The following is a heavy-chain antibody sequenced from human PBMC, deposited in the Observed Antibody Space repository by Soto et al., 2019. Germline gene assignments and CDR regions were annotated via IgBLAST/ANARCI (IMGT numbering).Heavy chain of an antibody. CDR2: INHSGST. CDR3: ARGWPYSSSWYFDY. D-gene: IGHD6-13*01. Sequence: WETLSLTCAVYGGSFSGYYWSWIRQPPGKGLEWIGEINHSGSTNYNPSLKSRVTISVDTSKNQFSLKLSSVTAADTAVYYCARGWPYSSSWYFDYWGQGTLVTVSS. CDR1: GGSFSGYY. V-gene: IGHV4-34*01. J-gene: IGHJ4*02.